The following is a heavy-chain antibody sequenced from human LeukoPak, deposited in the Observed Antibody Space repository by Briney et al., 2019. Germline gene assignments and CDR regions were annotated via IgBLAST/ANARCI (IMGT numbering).Heavy chain of an antibody. V-gene: IGHV3-33*06. Sequence: GGSLRLSCAASGFIFSSYGMHWVRQAPGKGLEWMARIWHDGSNDDYADSVKGRFTISRDNSKNTLYLQMNSLRAEDTAIYYCAKVTGDYYDTSGAFDYWGQGTLVTVSS. CDR1: GFIFSSYG. J-gene: IGHJ4*02. CDR3: AKVTGDYYDTSGAFDY. CDR2: IWHDGSND. D-gene: IGHD3-22*01.